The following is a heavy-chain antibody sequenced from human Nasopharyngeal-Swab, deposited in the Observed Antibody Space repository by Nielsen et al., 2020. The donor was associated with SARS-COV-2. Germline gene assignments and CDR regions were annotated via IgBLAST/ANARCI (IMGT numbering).Heavy chain of an antibody. CDR2: INYSGAT. CDR1: GGSILSSTYY. CDR3: ASSGWRHPFDS. D-gene: IGHD5-24*01. J-gene: IGHJ4*02. Sequence: AGSLTLSCTVSGGSILSSTYYWGWSRQPPGKGLEGVGRINYSGATYYNPPLKNRLPMSVDKSKKQFSLKLYSVTAADTAVYYCASSGWRHPFDSWGPGTLVTVSS. V-gene: IGHV4-39*01.